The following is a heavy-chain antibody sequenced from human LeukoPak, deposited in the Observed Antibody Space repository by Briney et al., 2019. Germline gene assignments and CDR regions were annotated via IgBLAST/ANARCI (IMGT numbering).Heavy chain of an antibody. V-gene: IGHV3-30*02. CDR1: GFTFSSYG. J-gene: IGHJ3*02. Sequence: GGSLRLSCAASGFTFSSYGMHWVRQAPGKGLEWVAFIRYDGSNKYYADSVKGRFTISRDNSKNTLYLQMNSLRAEDAAVYYCANSNWSGYYTDRDIWGQGTMVTVSS. CDR3: ANSNWSGYYTDRDI. D-gene: IGHD3-3*01. CDR2: IRYDGSNK.